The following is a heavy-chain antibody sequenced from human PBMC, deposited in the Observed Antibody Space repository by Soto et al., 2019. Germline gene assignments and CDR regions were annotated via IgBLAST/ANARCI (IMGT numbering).Heavy chain of an antibody. CDR2: ISTGSSTI. CDR3: AREGYYDSSGYYTYYFDY. Sequence: ESGGGLVQPGGSLRLSCAASGFTFSGYSMNWVRQAPGKGLEWVSYISTGSSTINYADSVKGRFTIARDNAKNSLYLQMSSLKDEDTAVYYCAREGYYDSSGYYTYYFDYWGQGTLVTVSS. CDR1: GFTFSGYS. J-gene: IGHJ4*02. V-gene: IGHV3-48*02. D-gene: IGHD3-22*01.